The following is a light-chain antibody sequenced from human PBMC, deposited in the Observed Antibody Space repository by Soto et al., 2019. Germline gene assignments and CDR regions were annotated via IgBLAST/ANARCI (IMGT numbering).Light chain of an antibody. CDR3: QSYDSSLSGWV. Sequence: QSVLTQPPSVSGAPGQRVTISCTGSSSNIGAGYDVHWYQQLPGTAPKLLIYGNRNWPSGVPDRFSGSKSGTSASLAITGLQAEDEADYYCQSYDSSLSGWVFGGGTKVTVL. J-gene: IGLJ3*02. V-gene: IGLV1-40*01. CDR2: GNR. CDR1: SSNIGAGYD.